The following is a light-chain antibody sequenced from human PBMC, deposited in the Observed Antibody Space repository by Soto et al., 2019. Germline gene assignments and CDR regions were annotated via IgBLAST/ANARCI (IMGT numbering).Light chain of an antibody. CDR2: AAA. CDR3: HQRYSTPLS. CDR1: QSISSY. V-gene: IGKV1-39*01. J-gene: IGKJ1*01. Sequence: RPQTFRSPXLGNXAPIXXGASQSISSYLNWFQQGPGVAREFVICAAASLQSGVPSRFSSRRSGTDFTLTIPSLQTEDYAPYYCHQRYSTPLSFGQGNEVNIK.